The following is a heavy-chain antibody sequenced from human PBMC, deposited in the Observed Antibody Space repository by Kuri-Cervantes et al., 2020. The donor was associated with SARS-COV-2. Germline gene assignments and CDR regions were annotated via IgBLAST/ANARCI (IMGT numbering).Heavy chain of an antibody. CDR1: GFRFGIHA. Sequence: GGSLRLSCKAPGFRFGIHAMHWVRQAPGKGLEWLSFISFDGDKTYYADSVRGRFTISRDNSENTVSLQMNSLRPEDTAVYYCARDRETTWYYGMDVWGQGTTVTVSS. CDR2: ISFDGDKT. CDR3: ARDRETTWYYGMDV. J-gene: IGHJ6*02. V-gene: IGHV3-30-3*01. D-gene: IGHD1-14*01.